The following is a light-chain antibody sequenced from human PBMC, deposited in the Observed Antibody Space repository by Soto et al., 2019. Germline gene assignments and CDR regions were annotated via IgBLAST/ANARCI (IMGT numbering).Light chain of an antibody. V-gene: IGKV1-39*01. Sequence: DVQMTQSPSSLSASVGDTVTITCRASQSSSYLNWYQQKPGKAPELLIFDASTLHNGVPARFSGRASGAMYTLSISSLHPDVFATYCSHQRFFTPFTFGPGTRVDV. CDR1: QSSSY. CDR3: HQRFFTPFT. CDR2: DAS. J-gene: IGKJ3*01.